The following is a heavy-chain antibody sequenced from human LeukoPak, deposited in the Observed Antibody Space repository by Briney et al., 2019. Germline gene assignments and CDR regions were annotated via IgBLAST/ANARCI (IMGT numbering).Heavy chain of an antibody. V-gene: IGHV1-69*05. CDR2: IIPIFGTA. CDR3: AREFCSSTSCPFDY. D-gene: IGHD2-2*01. CDR1: GGTFSSYA. J-gene: IGHJ4*02. Sequence: SVKVSCKASGGTFSSYAISWLRQAPGQGLEWMGGIIPIFGTANYAQKFQGRVTITTDESTSTAYMELSSLRSEDTAVYYCAREFCSSTSCPFDYWGQGTLVTVSS.